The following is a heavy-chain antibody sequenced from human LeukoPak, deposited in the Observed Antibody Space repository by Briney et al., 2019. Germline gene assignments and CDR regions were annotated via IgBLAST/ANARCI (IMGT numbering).Heavy chain of an antibody. CDR2: IYSSGST. J-gene: IGHJ4*02. CDR3: ARELVPYYYFDY. Sequence: PSETLSLTCTVSGASISSGSYYWSWIRQPAGKGLEWIGRIYSSGSTNYNPSLKSRVTISVDTSKNQFSLKLSSVTAADTAVYYCARELVPYYYFDYWGQGTLVTVSS. V-gene: IGHV4-61*02. CDR1: GASISSGSYY. D-gene: IGHD6-6*01.